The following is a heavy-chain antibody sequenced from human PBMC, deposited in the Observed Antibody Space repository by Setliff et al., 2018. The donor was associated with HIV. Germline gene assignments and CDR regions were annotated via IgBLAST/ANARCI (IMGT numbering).Heavy chain of an antibody. CDR2: IFHSAAT. CDR3: ARRGAYGYDYFDY. CDR1: GGSISSSSYY. D-gene: IGHD5-12*01. J-gene: IGHJ4*02. Sequence: SETLSLTCAVSGGSISSSSYYGGWIRQPPGKGLEWIGSIFHSAATNYNPSLKSRVTISIDTSKNQFSLKLTSVTAADTAVYYCARRGAYGYDYFDYWGPGILVTVSS. V-gene: IGHV4-39*07.